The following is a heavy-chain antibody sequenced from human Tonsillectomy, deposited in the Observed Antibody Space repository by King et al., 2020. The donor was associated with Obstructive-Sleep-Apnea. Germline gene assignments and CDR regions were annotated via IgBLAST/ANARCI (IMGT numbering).Heavy chain of an antibody. D-gene: IGHD6-19*01. CDR1: GGSISSNSYY. CDR3: ARLGGAVTRNHYYYFAF. V-gene: IGHV4-39*01. Sequence: QLQESGPGLVKPSETLSLTCTVSGGSISSNSYYWAWIRQPPGEALEWIGSIYYSGSTYHNPSLKGRATIAVDTSKNQFSLKLTSVAAADTALYYCARLGGAVTRNHYYYFAFWGQGTLVTVSS. CDR2: IYYSGST. J-gene: IGHJ4*02.